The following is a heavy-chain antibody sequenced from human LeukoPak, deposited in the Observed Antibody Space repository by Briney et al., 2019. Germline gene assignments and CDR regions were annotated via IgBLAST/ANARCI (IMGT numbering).Heavy chain of an antibody. CDR3: ARESAGIAAAGTVDY. J-gene: IGHJ4*02. V-gene: IGHV1-8*01. Sequence: ASVNVARKPSGYTFTSYYINWVRQPTRQGREWMGWTNPNSGNTSYTQKFQGRVTMTRNTSISTAYMELSSLRSEDTAVYYCARESAGIAAAGTVDYWGQGTLVTVSS. CDR2: TNPNSGNT. CDR1: GYTFTSYY. D-gene: IGHD6-13*01.